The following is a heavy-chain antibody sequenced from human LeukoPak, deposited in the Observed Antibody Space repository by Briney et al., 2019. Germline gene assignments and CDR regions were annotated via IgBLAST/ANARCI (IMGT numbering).Heavy chain of an antibody. V-gene: IGHV4-59*11. CDR2: IYHSGST. D-gene: IGHD4-17*01. Sequence: SETLSLTCIVSGASISSHYWSWMRQPPGKGLEWIGYIYHSGSTKYNTSLKSRVAISVDTSKNQFSLKLRSMTAADTAIYYCYVESEYGDYDYWGQGTLVAVYS. J-gene: IGHJ4*02. CDR3: YVESEYGDYDY. CDR1: GASISSHY.